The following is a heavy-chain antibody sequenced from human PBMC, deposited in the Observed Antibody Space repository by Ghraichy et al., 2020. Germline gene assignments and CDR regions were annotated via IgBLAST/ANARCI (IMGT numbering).Heavy chain of an antibody. Sequence: GESLNISCAASGFTFSNAWMSWVRQAPGKGLEWVGRIKSKTDGGTTDYAAPVKGRFTISRDDSKNTLYLQMNSLKTEDTAVYYCTTDPFDYGGNVFDYWGQGTLVTVSS. CDR3: TTDPFDYGGNVFDY. CDR2: IKSKTDGGTT. D-gene: IGHD4-23*01. CDR1: GFTFSNAW. V-gene: IGHV3-15*01. J-gene: IGHJ4*02.